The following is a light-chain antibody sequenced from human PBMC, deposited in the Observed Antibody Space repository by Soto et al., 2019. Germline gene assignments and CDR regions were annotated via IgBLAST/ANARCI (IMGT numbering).Light chain of an antibody. CDR2: DAS. V-gene: IGKV3-11*01. J-gene: IGKJ1*01. Sequence: EIVLTQSPAILSMSPGERATLSCRASQSVSSYFAWYQQKPGKAPRLLIYDASNRATGVPARFSGSWSGTDLTLTICSLEPEGFAFYYCQQRRYWPVTFGQGTKVEIK. CDR1: QSVSSY. CDR3: QQRRYWPVT.